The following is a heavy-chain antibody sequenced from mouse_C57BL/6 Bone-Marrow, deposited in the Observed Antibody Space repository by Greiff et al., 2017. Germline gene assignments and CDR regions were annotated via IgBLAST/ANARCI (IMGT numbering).Heavy chain of an antibody. CDR1: GYTFTSYG. CDR3: ARAPFYYYGSSLAY. V-gene: IGHV1-81*01. CDR2: IYPRSGNT. J-gene: IGHJ3*01. D-gene: IGHD1-1*01. Sequence: VKLQESGAELARPGASVKLSCKASGYTFTSYGISWVKQRTGQGLEWIGEIYPRSGNTYYNEKFKGKATLTADKSSSTAYMELRSLTSEDSAVYFCARAPFYYYGSSLAYWGQGTLVTVSA.